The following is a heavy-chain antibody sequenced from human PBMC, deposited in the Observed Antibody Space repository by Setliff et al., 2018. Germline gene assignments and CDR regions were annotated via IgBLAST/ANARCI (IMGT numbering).Heavy chain of an antibody. V-gene: IGHV1-46*01. D-gene: IGHD6-13*01. CDR1: GYTLSRHY. Sequence: ASVKVSCKATGYTLSRHYMHWVRQAPGQGLEWMGIINPGGGSASIVEKFQGRVTMTRDTSTSTVFMELSSLRSEDTAVYYCARGGLAAAGKKGVFEHWGQGTLVTVSS. J-gene: IGHJ4*02. CDR3: ARGGLAAAGKKGVFEH. CDR2: INPGGGSA.